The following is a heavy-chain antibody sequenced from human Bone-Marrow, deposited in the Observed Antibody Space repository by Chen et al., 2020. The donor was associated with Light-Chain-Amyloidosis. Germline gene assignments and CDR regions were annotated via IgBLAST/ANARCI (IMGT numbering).Heavy chain of an antibody. CDR2: IIPLFGTA. CDR3: ARGEVRRVRGVPDWRDYGMDV. D-gene: IGHD3-10*01. CDR1: GGTFSSNA. Sequence: QVQLVQSGAEVKKPGSSVKVSCKASGGTFSSNAIIWVRQAPGQGLEWMGGIIPLFGTANYAQKFQGRVTITADKSTSTGYMELSSLRSEDTAVYYCARGEVRRVRGVPDWRDYGMDVWGQGTTVTVSS. V-gene: IGHV1-69*06. J-gene: IGHJ6*02.